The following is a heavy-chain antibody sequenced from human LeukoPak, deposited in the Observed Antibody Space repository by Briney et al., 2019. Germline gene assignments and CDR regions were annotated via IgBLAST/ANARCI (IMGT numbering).Heavy chain of an antibody. D-gene: IGHD3-22*01. CDR2: ISSSGSTI. V-gene: IGHV3-11*01. CDR1: GFTFSDYY. J-gene: IGHJ4*02. CDR3: AREGHARYYYDSGGDPLDY. Sequence: GGSLRLSCAASGFTFSDYYMSWIRQAPGKGLEWVSYISSSGSTIYYADSVKGRFTISRDNAKNSLYLQMNSLGAEDTAVYYCAREGHARYYYDSGGDPLDYWGQGTLVTVSS.